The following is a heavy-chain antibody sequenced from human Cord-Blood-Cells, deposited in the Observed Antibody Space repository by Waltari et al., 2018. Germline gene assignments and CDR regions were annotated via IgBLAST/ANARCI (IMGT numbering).Heavy chain of an antibody. CDR2: IYYSGST. CDR1: GDSTSSSSYY. J-gene: IGHJ4*02. CDR3: ARGFAFFDY. D-gene: IGHD2-21*01. V-gene: IGHV4-39*01. Sequence: QLQLLESGPGLVKPSETLSLTCTVSGDSTSSSSYYWGWIRQPPGKGLEWIGSIYYSGSTYYNPSLKSRVTISVDTSKNQFSLKLSSVTAADTAVYYCARGFAFFDYWGQGTLVTVSS.